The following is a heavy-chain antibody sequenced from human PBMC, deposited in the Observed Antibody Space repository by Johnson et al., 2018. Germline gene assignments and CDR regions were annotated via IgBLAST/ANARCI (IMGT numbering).Heavy chain of an antibody. V-gene: IGHV3-64*07. CDR2: ISSNGGST. J-gene: IGHJ3*02. CDR3: AKDRWPDAFDI. D-gene: IGHD2-15*01. Sequence: EVQLLESGGGVVQPGRSLRLSCAASGFTFSNYAMHWVRQAPGKGLEYVSAISSNGGSTYYADSVKGRFTISRDNSKNTLYLQMNSLRAEDTAVYYCAKDRWPDAFDIWGQGTMVTVSS. CDR1: GFTFSNYA.